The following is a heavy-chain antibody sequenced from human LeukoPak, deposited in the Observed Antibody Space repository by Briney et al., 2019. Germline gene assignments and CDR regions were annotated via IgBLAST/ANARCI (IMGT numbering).Heavy chain of an antibody. CDR3: VRDQTNHILDY. J-gene: IGHJ4*02. CDR2: ISYDGGNK. V-gene: IGHV3-30-3*01. Sequence: GGSLRLSCAASGFTFSSYAMHWVRQAPGKGLEWVAVISYDGGNKYYADSVKGRFTISRDNSKNTLYLQMNSLRAEDTAVYYCVRDQTNHILDYWGQGTLVTVSS. CDR1: GFTFSSYA. D-gene: IGHD3-9*01.